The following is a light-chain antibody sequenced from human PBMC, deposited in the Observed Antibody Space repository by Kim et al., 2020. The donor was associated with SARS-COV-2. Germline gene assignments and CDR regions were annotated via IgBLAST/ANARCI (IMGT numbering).Light chain of an antibody. J-gene: IGKJ1*01. CDR1: QSISSW. Sequence: DIQMTQSPSTLSASVGDRVTITCRASQSISSWLAWYQQKPGKAPKLLIYKASSLESVVPSRFSGSGSGTEFTLTISSLQPDDFATYYCQHRAFGQGTKVDIK. CDR3: QHRA. CDR2: KAS. V-gene: IGKV1-5*03.